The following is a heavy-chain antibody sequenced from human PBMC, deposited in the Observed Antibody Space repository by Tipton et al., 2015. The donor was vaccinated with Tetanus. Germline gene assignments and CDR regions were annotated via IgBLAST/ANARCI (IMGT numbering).Heavy chain of an antibody. CDR3: VSGSALDY. CDR1: GFSFSNYK. J-gene: IGHJ4*02. V-gene: IGHV3-21*01. D-gene: IGHD6-25*01. Sequence: SLRLSCEVSGFSFSNYKMNWVRPGPGRGLEWVSSISSTSRYINYADSVKGRFTISRDNAKNSLFLEMNSLRADDTAVYYCVSGSALDYWGQGTLITVSS. CDR2: ISSTSRYI.